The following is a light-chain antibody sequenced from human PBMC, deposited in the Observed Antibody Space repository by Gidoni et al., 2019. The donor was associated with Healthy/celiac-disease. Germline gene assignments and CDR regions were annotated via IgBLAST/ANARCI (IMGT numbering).Light chain of an antibody. CDR2: GAS. CDR3: QQYGSSPQFT. V-gene: IGKV3-20*01. CDR1: QSVSSSY. Sequence: TLPCRASQSVSSSYLAWYQQKPGQAPRLLLYGASSRATGIPDRFSGSGSGTDFTLTISRLEPEEFAVYYCQQYGSSPQFTFGPGTKVDIK. J-gene: IGKJ3*01.